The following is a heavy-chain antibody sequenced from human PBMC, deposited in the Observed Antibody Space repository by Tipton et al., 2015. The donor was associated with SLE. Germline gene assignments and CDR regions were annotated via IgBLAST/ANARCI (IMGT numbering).Heavy chain of an antibody. J-gene: IGHJ5*02. CDR1: GGSISSGGYY. V-gene: IGHV4-61*08. CDR3: ARQRIVVVPAGWFDP. CDR2: IYYSGST. Sequence: TLSLTCTVSGGSISSGGYYWSWIRQPPGKGLEWIGYIYYSGSTNYNPSLKSRVTIPVDMSKNQFSLKLSSVTAADTAVYYCARQRIVVVPAGWFDPWGQGTLVTVPS. D-gene: IGHD2-2*01.